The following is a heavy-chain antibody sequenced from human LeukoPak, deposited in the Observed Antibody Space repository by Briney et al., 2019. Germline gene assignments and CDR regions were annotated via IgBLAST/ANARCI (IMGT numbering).Heavy chain of an antibody. J-gene: IGHJ4*02. D-gene: IGHD4-11*01. V-gene: IGHV3-66*01. Sequence: PGGSLRLSCAASGFTVSSNYMTWVRQAPGKGLEWVSVIYGGGTTYYADSVKGRFTISRDNSKNTLYLQMKSLRADDTAVYYCASGSYSNYVAYWGQGTLVTVSS. CDR3: ASGSYSNYVAY. CDR1: GFTVSSNY. CDR2: IYGGGTT.